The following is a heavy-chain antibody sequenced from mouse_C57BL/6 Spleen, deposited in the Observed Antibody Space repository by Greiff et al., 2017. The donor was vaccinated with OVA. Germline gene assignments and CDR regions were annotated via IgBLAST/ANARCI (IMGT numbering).Heavy chain of an antibody. J-gene: IGHJ2*01. CDR2: IYPGSGST. V-gene: IGHV1-55*01. CDR1: GYTFTSYW. D-gene: IGHD1-1*01. CDR3: ARSGYYGSSLYYFDD. Sequence: VQLQQPGAELVKPGASVKMSCKASGYTFTSYWITWVKQRPGQGLEWIGDIYPGSGSTNYNEKFKSKATLTVDTSSSTAYMQLSSLTSEDSAVYYCARSGYYGSSLYYFDDWGQGTTLTVSS.